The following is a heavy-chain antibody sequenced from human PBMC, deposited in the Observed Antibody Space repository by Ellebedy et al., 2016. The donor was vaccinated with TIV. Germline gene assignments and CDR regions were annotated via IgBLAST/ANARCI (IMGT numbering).Heavy chain of an antibody. V-gene: IGHV4-59*01. CDR2: IYYSGST. Sequence: MPSETLSLTCTVSGGSISSYYWSWIRQPPGKGLEWIGYIYYSGSTNYNPSLKSRVTISVDTSKNQFSLKLSSVTAADTAVYYCARGGFRYYFDYWGQGTLVTVSS. J-gene: IGHJ4*02. CDR1: GGSISSYY. D-gene: IGHD3-16*02. CDR3: ARGGFRYYFDY.